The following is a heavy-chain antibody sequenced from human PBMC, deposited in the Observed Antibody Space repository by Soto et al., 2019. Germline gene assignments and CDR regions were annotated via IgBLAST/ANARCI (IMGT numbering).Heavy chain of an antibody. V-gene: IGHV3-15*01. Sequence: PGGSLRLSCAASGLTFSNVWMSWVRQAPGKGLEWVGRIRSKRHGGTAEYAAPVRGRFTISRDDSKDTLYLQMNSLETEDTAVYYCAREPHFDYWGLGTVVTVSS. CDR3: AREPHFDY. J-gene: IGHJ4*02. CDR2: IRSKRHGGTA. CDR1: GLTFSNVW.